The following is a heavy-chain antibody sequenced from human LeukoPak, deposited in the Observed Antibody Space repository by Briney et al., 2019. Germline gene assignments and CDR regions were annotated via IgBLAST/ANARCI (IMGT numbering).Heavy chain of an antibody. J-gene: IGHJ4*02. CDR3: ARDQTDSSGWYVFDY. CDR2: ISYDGSNK. Sequence: GGSLRLSCAASGLTFSSYAMHWVRQAPGKGLEWVAVISYDGSNKYYADSAKGRFTISRDNSKNTLYLQMNSLRAEDTAVYYCARDQTDSSGWYVFDYWGQGTLVTVSS. CDR1: GLTFSSYA. D-gene: IGHD6-19*01. V-gene: IGHV3-30-3*01.